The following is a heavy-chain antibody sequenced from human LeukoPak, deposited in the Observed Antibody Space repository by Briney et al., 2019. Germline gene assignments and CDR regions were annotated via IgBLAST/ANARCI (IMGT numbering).Heavy chain of an antibody. J-gene: IGHJ4*02. D-gene: IGHD6-19*01. CDR1: GFTFSSYG. Sequence: QTGGSLRLSCAASGFTFSSYGMHWVRQAPGKGLEWVAFIRYDGSNKYYAGSVKGRFTISRDNSKNTLYLQMNSLRAEDTAVYYCAAPTGGIVGWLVLDFDYWGQGTLVTVSS. CDR3: AAPTGGIVGWLVLDFDY. V-gene: IGHV3-30*02. CDR2: IRYDGSNK.